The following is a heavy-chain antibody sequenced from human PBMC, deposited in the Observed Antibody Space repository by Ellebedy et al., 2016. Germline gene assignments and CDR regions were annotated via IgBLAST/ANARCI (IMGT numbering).Heavy chain of an antibody. V-gene: IGHV1-18*04. CDR2: ISAYNGKT. D-gene: IGHD4-23*01. CDR3: AISYGGFDY. J-gene: IGHJ4*02. Sequence: ASVKVSCKASGYSFTSYGISWVRQAPGQGLEWMGWISAYNGKTNYAQKFQGRVTMTTDTSTTTAYIELRTLRSDDTAVYYCAISYGGFDYWGQGTLVTVSS. CDR1: GYSFTSYG.